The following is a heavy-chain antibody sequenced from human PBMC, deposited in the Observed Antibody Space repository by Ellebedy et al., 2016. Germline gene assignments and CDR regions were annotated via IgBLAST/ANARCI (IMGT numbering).Heavy chain of an antibody. Sequence: SETLSLXCSVTGGPVINPGAYWSWIRQPPGRALEWIGYIYHSGSTKINPSLKSRVTMSVDTSKKEFSLKLISVTAPDTAVYYCARGLYFDSSGYHFWFDPWGRGTLVTVSS. J-gene: IGHJ5*02. CDR1: GGPVINPGAY. CDR3: ARGLYFDSSGYHFWFDP. V-gene: IGHV4-61*08. CDR2: IYHSGST. D-gene: IGHD3-22*01.